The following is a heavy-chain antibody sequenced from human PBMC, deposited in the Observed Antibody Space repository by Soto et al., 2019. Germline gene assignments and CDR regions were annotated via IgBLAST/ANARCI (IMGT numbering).Heavy chain of an antibody. CDR2: INPNSGGT. Sequence: ASVKVSCKASGYTFTGYYMHWVRQAPGQGLEWMGWINPNSGGTNYAQKFQGWVTMTRDTSISTAYMELSRLRSDDTAVYYCAREPIGGSYPDYYYGMDVWGQGTTVTVSS. CDR3: AREPIGGSYPDYYYGMDV. V-gene: IGHV1-2*04. D-gene: IGHD1-26*01. CDR1: GYTFTGYY. J-gene: IGHJ6*02.